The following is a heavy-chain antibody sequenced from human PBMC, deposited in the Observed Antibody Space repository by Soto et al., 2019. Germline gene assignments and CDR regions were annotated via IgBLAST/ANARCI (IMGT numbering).Heavy chain of an antibody. D-gene: IGHD2-2*01. V-gene: IGHV3-30*03. Sequence: PGGSLRLSCEASGFIFSDFGMHWVRQAPGKGLEWVAVISYDGNNKYYAQSVKGRFTISRDDAKNTLYLQMDSLRVEDTGIYYCVRGTTAWRGMDYWGQGALVTVSS. J-gene: IGHJ4*02. CDR1: GFIFSDFG. CDR2: ISYDGNNK. CDR3: VRGTTAWRGMDY.